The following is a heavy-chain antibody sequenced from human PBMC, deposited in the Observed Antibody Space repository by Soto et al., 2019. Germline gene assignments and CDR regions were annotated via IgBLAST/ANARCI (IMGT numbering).Heavy chain of an antibody. Sequence: KSSETLSLTCAVYGGSFSGYFWTWIRQPPGKGLEWIGEINHIRSIHYNPSLKSRVTMSVDTSKSQFSLSLSSVTAADTAVYYCARRRYDTVWGSYRSLYFDYWGQGTLVTVSS. D-gene: IGHD3-16*02. CDR3: ARRRYDTVWGSYRSLYFDY. V-gene: IGHV4-34*01. CDR2: INHIRSI. CDR1: GGSFSGYF. J-gene: IGHJ4*02.